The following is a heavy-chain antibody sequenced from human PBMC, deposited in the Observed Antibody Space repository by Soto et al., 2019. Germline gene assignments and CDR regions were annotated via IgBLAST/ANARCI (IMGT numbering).Heavy chain of an antibody. D-gene: IGHD2-2*01. V-gene: IGHV3-9*01. CDR3: AKDGPRYCISTSCYAGDY. CDR2: ISWNSGSI. CDR1: GFTFDDYA. Sequence: PGGSLRLSCAASGFTFDDYAMHWVRQAPGKGLEWVSGISWNSGSIGYADSVKGRFTISRDNAKNSLYLQMNSLRAEDTALYYCAKDGPRYCISTSCYAGDYWGQGTLVTVSS. J-gene: IGHJ4*02.